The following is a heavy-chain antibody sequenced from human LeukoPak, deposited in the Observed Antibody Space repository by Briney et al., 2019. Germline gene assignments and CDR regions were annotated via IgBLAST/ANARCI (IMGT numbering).Heavy chain of an antibody. CDR2: ITTSGYNA. V-gene: IGHV3-23*01. J-gene: IGHJ4*02. D-gene: IGHD1-1*01. CDR1: GFTVSNYA. Sequence: GGSLRLSCAAPGFTVSNYAMSWVRQAPGKGLEWVSGITTSGYNAYYADSVKGRFTISRDNSKNTLYLQMNSLRAEDTAVFYCANGGGIWVSFHSRGQGTLVTVSS. CDR3: ANGGGIWVSFHS.